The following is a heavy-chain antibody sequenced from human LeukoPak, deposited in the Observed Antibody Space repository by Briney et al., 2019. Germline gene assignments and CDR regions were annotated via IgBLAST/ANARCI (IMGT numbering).Heavy chain of an antibody. CDR1: GFTFSSYW. V-gene: IGHV3-7*03. D-gene: IGHD5-18*01. CDR3: ARDCGYSYGSLYYFDY. Sequence: PGGSLRLSCAASGFTFSSYWMSWVRQAPGKGLEWVANIKQDGSEKYYVDSVKGRFTISRDNAKNSLYLQMNSLRAEDTAVYYCARDCGYSYGSLYYFDYWGQGTLVTVSS. J-gene: IGHJ4*02. CDR2: IKQDGSEK.